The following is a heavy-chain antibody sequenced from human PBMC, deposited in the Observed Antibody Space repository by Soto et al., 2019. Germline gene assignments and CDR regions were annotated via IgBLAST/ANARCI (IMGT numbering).Heavy chain of an antibody. V-gene: IGHV4-34*01. CDR2: INHSGST. D-gene: IGHD3-22*01. CDR1: CGSFSGYY. CDR3: AGTVHYYDSSGEYGMDV. J-gene: IGHJ6*02. Sequence: LSETLSLTCAVYCGSFSGYYWSWIRQPPGKGLEWIGEINHSGSTNYNPSLKSRVTISVDTSKNQFSLKLSSVTAADTAVYYCAGTVHYYDSSGEYGMDVWGQGTTVTVSS.